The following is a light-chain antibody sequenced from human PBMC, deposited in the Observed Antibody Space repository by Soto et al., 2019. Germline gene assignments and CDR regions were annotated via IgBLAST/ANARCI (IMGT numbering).Light chain of an antibody. V-gene: IGLV1-51*01. CDR1: SSNIGNNR. Sequence: QSVLTQSPSVSAAPGQKVTISCSGSSSNIGNNRVAWYQQLPGTAPKLLIYDDNQRPSGIPDRFSGSKSGTSATLGIAGLQTGDEADYYCGTWDSTLSAVLFGGGTKLTVL. J-gene: IGLJ2*01. CDR3: GTWDSTLSAVL. CDR2: DDN.